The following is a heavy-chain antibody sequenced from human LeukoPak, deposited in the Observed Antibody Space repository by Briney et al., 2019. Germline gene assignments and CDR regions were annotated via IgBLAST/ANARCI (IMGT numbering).Heavy chain of an antibody. D-gene: IGHD3-22*01. CDR3: ARVAMIVVVTQGTDV. CDR2: ISSSSSYI. J-gene: IGHJ6*02. CDR1: GFTFSSYS. V-gene: IGHV3-21*01. Sequence: GGSLRLSCAASGFTFSSYSMNWVRQAPGKGLEWVSSISSSSSYIYYADSVKGRFTISRDNAKNSLYLQMNSLRAEDTAVYYCARVAMIVVVTQGTDVWGQGTTVTVSS.